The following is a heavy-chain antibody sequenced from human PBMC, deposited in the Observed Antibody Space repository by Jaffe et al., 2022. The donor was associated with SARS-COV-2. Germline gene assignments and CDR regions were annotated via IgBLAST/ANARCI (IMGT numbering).Heavy chain of an antibody. D-gene: IGHD5-18*01. J-gene: IGHJ4*02. CDR1: GFSLSTSGVG. CDR3: AREGSYGPFDY. Sequence: QITLKESGPTLVKPTQTLTLTCTFSGFSLSTSGVGVGWIRQPPGKALEWLALIYWNDDKRYSPSLKSRLTITKDTSKNQVVLTMTNMDPVDTATYYCAREGSYGPFDYWGQGTLVTVSS. V-gene: IGHV2-5*01. CDR2: IYWNDDK.